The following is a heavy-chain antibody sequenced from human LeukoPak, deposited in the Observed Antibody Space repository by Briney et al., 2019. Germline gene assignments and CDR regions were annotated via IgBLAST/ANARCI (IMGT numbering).Heavy chain of an antibody. CDR1: GFTFSSYA. CDR3: GKEGACYDFGGVPGWAP. D-gene: IGHD3-3*01. J-gene: IGHJ5*02. V-gene: IGHV3-23*01. CDR2: ISGSGGDT. Sequence: GGSLRLSCAASGFTFSSYAMSWVRQAPGKGLEWVSAISGSGGDTYYADSVKGRFTISRDNSKTMVYLQRRSLRAEDMAVYYWGKEGACYDFGGVPGWAPGGREPRVTVP.